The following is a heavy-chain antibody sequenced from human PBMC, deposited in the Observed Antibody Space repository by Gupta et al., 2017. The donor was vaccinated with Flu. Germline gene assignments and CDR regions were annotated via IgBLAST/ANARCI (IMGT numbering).Heavy chain of an antibody. J-gene: IGHJ5*02. D-gene: IGHD3-16*01. CDR3: APHQMIRWFDP. CDR2: IKQDGTEK. Sequence: EVQVVESGGGLVQRGESLRLSCAASGFSFSSYWMSWVRQAPGKGLEWVANIKQDGTEKYYVDSVKGRFTISRDNAKKSLFLQMNSLTPEDTAVYYCAPHQMIRWFDPWGQGTLVTVSS. V-gene: IGHV3-7*03. CDR1: GFSFSSYW.